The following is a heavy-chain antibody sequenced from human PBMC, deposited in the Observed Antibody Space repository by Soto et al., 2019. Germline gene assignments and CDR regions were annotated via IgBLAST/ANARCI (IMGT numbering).Heavy chain of an antibody. V-gene: IGHV3-33*01. J-gene: IGHJ4*02. Sequence: AGGSLRLSCAASGFTFSSYGMHWVRQAPGKGLEWVAVIWYDGSNKYYADSVKGRFTISRDNSKNTLYLQMNSLRAEDTAVYYCARFHTVTTGFDYWGQGTLVTVSS. D-gene: IGHD4-17*01. CDR2: IWYDGSNK. CDR3: ARFHTVTTGFDY. CDR1: GFTFSSYG.